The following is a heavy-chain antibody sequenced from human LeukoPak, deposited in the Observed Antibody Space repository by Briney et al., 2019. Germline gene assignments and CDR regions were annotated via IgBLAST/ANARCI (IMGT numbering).Heavy chain of an antibody. CDR2: IRDDGSNK. Sequence: GGSLRLSCAASGFTFSNYGLHWARQAPGKGREWGAVIRDDGSNKYYADSVKGRFTISRDNSKNTLYLQMNSLRAEDTAVYYCARGYGSGSYPIDYWGQGTLVTVSS. D-gene: IGHD3-10*01. CDR1: GFTFSNYG. J-gene: IGHJ4*02. CDR3: ARGYGSGSYPIDY. V-gene: IGHV3-33*01.